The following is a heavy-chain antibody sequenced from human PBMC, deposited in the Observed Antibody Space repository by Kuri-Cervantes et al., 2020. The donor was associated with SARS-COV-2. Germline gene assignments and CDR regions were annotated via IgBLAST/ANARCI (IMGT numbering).Heavy chain of an antibody. Sequence: SLKISCAASGFTFDDYAMHWVRQAPGKGLEWVSGISWNSGSIGYADSVKGRFTISRDNAKNSLYLQMNSLRAEDTAVYYCARDRYYDFWSGYCGWGQGTLVTVSS. CDR2: ISWNSGSI. CDR1: GFTFDDYA. J-gene: IGHJ4*02. V-gene: IGHV3-9*01. CDR3: ARDRYYDFWSGYCG. D-gene: IGHD3-3*01.